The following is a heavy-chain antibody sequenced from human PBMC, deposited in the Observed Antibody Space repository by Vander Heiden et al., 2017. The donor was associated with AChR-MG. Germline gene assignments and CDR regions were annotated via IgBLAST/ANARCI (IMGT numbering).Heavy chain of an antibody. CDR2: MNPDSGNT. V-gene: IGHV1-8*01. J-gene: IGHJ5*02. CDR3: ARWDSWFDP. CDR1: GYTFTSYD. D-gene: IGHD1-26*01. Sequence: QVQLVQSGAEVKQPGASVKVSCKASGYTFTSYDIHWVRQATGQGLEWMGWMNPDSGNTGYAQKFQGRATMTRNTSISTAYMELSGLRSEDTAVYYCARWDSWFDPWGQGTLVTVSS.